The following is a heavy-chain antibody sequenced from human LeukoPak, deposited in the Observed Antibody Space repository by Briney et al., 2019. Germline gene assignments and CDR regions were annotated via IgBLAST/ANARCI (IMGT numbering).Heavy chain of an antibody. CDR1: GFTFSNYW. J-gene: IGHJ5*02. Sequence: GGSLRLSCAASGFTFSNYWMSWVRQAPGMGLEWVANIKQDGSEKHYVDSVKGRFTISRDNAKNLLYLQMNSLRVEDTAVYYCARPYSSWYPYWFDPWGQGTLVTVSS. CDR2: IKQDGSEK. D-gene: IGHD6-13*01. V-gene: IGHV3-7*01. CDR3: ARPYSSWYPYWFDP.